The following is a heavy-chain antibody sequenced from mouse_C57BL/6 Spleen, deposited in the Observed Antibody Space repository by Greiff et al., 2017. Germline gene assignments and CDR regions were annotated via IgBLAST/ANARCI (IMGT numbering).Heavy chain of an antibody. J-gene: IGHJ2*01. CDR1: GYSITSGYY. CDR3: ARGGYDVYFDY. D-gene: IGHD2-2*01. V-gene: IGHV3-6*01. Sequence: DVKLQESGPGLVKPSQSLSLTCSVTGYSITSGYYWNWIRQFPGNKLEWMGYISYDGSNNYNPSLKNLISITRDTSKNQFFLKLNSVTTEDTATYYCARGGYDVYFDYWGQGTTLTVSS. CDR2: ISYDGSN.